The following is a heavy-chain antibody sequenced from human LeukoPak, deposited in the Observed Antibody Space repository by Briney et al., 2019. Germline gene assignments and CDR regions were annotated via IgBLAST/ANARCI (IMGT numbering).Heavy chain of an antibody. CDR3: ARDEYSGYDHRELDY. Sequence: GGSLRLSCAASGFTFSSHWMHWVRQAPGKGLVWVSRIKSDGSSTSYADSVEGRFTISRDNAKNSLYLQMNSLRAEDTAVYYCARDEYSGYDHRELDYWGQGTLVTVSS. V-gene: IGHV3-74*01. CDR2: IKSDGSST. J-gene: IGHJ4*02. CDR1: GFTFSSHW. D-gene: IGHD5-12*01.